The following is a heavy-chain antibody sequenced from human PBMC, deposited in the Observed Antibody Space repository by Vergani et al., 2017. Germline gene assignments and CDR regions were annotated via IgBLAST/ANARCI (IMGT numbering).Heavy chain of an antibody. Sequence: QVQLVESGGGLVKPGGSLRLSCAASGFTFSDYYMSWIRQAPGKGLEWVSYISSSGSTISYAESVKGRFTISRDNAQNSLYLQLNSLRAEDTAVYYCARSGSFPDAFEIWGQGTMVTVSS. CDR1: GFTFSDYY. CDR2: ISSSGSTI. J-gene: IGHJ3*02. V-gene: IGHV3-11*01. CDR3: ARSGSFPDAFEI. D-gene: IGHD3-10*01.